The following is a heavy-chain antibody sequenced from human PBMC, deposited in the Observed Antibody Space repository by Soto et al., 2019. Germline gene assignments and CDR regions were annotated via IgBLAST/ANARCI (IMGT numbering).Heavy chain of an antibody. CDR3: ARGGTADPFDF. J-gene: IGHJ4*02. CDR2: MSPDSAYI. CDR1: GFSFISYS. Sequence: PGGSLRLSCAASGFSFISYSMNWVRQAPGKGLEWVSSMSPDSAYIYYADSMKGRFTISRDNAKSSLYLQLDSLRAEDTAVYYCARGGTADPFDFWGQGTLVTVS. V-gene: IGHV3-21*01.